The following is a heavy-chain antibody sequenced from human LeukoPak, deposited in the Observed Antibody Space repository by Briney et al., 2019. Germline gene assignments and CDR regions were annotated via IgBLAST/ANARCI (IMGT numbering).Heavy chain of an antibody. J-gene: IGHJ4*02. CDR2: INPSGGST. CDR1: GYTFTSYD. V-gene: IGHV1-46*01. CDR3: ARGRTNDDFWSGSFDY. D-gene: IGHD3-3*01. Sequence: ASVKVSCKASGYTFTSYDINWVRQATGQGLEWMGIINPSGGSTSYAQKFQGRVTMTRDTSTSTVYMELSSLRSEDTAVYYCARGRTNDDFWSGSFDYWGQGTLVTVSS.